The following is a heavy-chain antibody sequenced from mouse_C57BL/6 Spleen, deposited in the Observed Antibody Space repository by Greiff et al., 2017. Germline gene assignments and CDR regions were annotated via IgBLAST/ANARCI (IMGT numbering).Heavy chain of an antibody. J-gene: IGHJ2*01. CDR1: GFTFSSYA. CDR3: TRDSPSLGYFDY. D-gene: IGHD4-1*01. Sequence: EVQGVESGEGLVKPGGSLKLSCAASGFTFSSYAMSWVRQTPEKRLEWVAYISSGGDYIYYADTVKGRFTISKDNARNTLYLQMSSLKSEDTAMYYCTRDSPSLGYFDYWGQGTTLTVSS. CDR2: ISSGGDYI. V-gene: IGHV5-9-1*02.